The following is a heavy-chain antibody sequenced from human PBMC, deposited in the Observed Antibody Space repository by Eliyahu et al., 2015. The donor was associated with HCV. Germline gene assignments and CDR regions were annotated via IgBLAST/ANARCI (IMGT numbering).Heavy chain of an antibody. CDR1: GYXFTDSY. CDR3: AKDRRRIYSHAWYVVGNTPGAFAI. CDR2: INPNSGDT. J-gene: IGHJ3*02. Sequence: QVQLVQSGSEVEKPGASVKVSCRASGYXFTDSYIXFXRQXPGQGLEWMGWINPNSGDTKVAQKFEGRVTMTRDTSINTAYLEVSRLRPDDTAKYYCAKDRRRIYSHAWYVVGNTPGAFAIWGQGTLVTVSS. D-gene: IGHD2/OR15-2a*01. V-gene: IGHV1-2*02.